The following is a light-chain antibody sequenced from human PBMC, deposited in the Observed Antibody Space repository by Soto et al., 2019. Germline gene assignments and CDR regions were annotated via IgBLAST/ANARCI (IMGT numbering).Light chain of an antibody. J-gene: IGKJ1*01. Sequence: DIPRTQSPSSLSASVGDRVTITCRASQTISSWLAWYQQKPGKAPKLLIYKASTLKSGVPSRFSGRGSGTEFTLTSSSLQPDDFATYYCQHYNSYSEAFGQGTKVDIK. V-gene: IGKV1-5*03. CDR2: KAS. CDR1: QTISSW. CDR3: QHYNSYSEA.